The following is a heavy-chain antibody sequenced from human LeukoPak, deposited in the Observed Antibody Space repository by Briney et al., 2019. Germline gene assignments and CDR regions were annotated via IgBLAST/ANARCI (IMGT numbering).Heavy chain of an antibody. CDR1: GYTFSNYW. Sequence: ASVTVSCTASGYTFSNYWIQWFRHAPGQGLEWMGWISPKNGNVDYAKKLQGRVALTRGTSTTTVYLELSSLTSDDTAVYYCARDDPHQRFVYWGQGTQVTVSS. D-gene: IGHD3-16*01. CDR2: ISPKNGNV. J-gene: IGHJ4*02. CDR3: ARDDPHQRFVY. V-gene: IGHV1-2*02.